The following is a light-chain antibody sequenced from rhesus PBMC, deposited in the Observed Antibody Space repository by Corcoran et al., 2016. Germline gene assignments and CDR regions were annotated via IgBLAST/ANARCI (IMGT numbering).Light chain of an antibody. CDR1: QVITDD. CDR3: QHYYSTPWT. V-gene: IGKV1-25*01. Sequence: DIQMTQSPSSLSASVGDRVTITCRASQVITDDLAWYQQKPGDTPKLLIYEASSLQSGIPYRFSGSGARTDFTLTISTLQSEDFATYDCQHYYSTPWTFGQGTKVEIK. J-gene: IGKJ1*01. CDR2: EAS.